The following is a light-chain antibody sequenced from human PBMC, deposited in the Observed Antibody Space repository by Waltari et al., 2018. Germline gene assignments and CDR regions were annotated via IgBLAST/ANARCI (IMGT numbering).Light chain of an antibody. V-gene: IGLV3-21*04. Sequence: SYELTQQPSVSVAPGKTARITCGGKNIGTKSVHWYQQKPGQAPVLIIRYDGDRPSGIPERFSGSNSENTATLTVSRVEAGDEADYYCQVWDSSSDHLNVFGSGTRLTVL. CDR2: YDG. CDR3: QVWDSSSDHLNV. CDR1: NIGTKS. J-gene: IGLJ6*01.